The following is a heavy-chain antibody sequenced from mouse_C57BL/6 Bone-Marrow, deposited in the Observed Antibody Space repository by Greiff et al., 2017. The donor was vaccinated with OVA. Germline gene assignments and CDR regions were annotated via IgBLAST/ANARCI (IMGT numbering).Heavy chain of an antibody. V-gene: IGHV1-69*01. CDR1: GYTFTSYW. D-gene: IGHD2-4*01. Sequence: QVQLQQPGAELVMPGASVKLSCKASGYTFTSYWMHWVKQRPGQGLEWIGDIDPSDSYTSYNQKFKGKSTLTVDKSSSTAYMQLSSLTSEDSAVYYCASEGYDYAWFAYWGQGTLVTVSA. CDR2: IDPSDSYT. J-gene: IGHJ3*01. CDR3: ASEGYDYAWFAY.